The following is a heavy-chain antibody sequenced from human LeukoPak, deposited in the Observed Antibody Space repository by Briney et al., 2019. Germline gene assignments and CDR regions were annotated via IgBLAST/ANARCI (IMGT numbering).Heavy chain of an antibody. J-gene: IGHJ4*02. CDR3: AKDLQGHYALDY. D-gene: IGHD2-2*01. CDR1: GFTFSSYA. CDR2: ISYDGSNK. Sequence: GRSLRLSCAASGFTFSSYAMHWVRQAPGKGREWVAVISYDGSNKYYADSVKGRFTISRDNSKNTLYLQMNSLRTEDTAVYYCAKDLQGHYALDYWGQGTLVTVSS. V-gene: IGHV3-30*04.